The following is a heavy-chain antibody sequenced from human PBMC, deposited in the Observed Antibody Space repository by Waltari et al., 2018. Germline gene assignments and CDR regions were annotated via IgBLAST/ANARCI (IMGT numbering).Heavy chain of an antibody. CDR2: LSYSGAT. J-gene: IGHJ3*01. CDR1: AFSISSNRSY. D-gene: IGHD5-12*01. CDR3: ATYIGASIGTAAFDV. Sequence: HLHLQESGPRLLQPSETLSLPCRLSAFSISSNRSYWVWIRQPPGQGLEWIGTLSYSGATYSSPSLKSRVTISGDTSRNQLSLILGSVTAADTAVYYCATYIGASIGTAAFDVWGQGTMVTVSA. V-gene: IGHV4-39*01.